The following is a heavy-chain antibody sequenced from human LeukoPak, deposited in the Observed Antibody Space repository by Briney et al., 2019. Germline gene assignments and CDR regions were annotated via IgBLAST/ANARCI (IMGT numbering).Heavy chain of an antibody. V-gene: IGHV4-39*07. D-gene: IGHD6-13*01. J-gene: IGHJ5*02. CDR1: GGSISSSSYY. CDR2: IYYSGST. Sequence: PSEILSLTCTVSGGSISSSSYYWGWIRQPPGKGLEWIGSIYYSGSTYYNPSLKSRVTISVDTSKNQFSLKLSSVTAADTAVYYCAVIAAAGRGGFDPWGQGTLVTVSS. CDR3: AVIAAAGRGGFDP.